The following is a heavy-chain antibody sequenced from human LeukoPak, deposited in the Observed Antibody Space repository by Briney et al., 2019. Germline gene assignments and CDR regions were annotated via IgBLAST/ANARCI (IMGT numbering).Heavy chain of an antibody. CDR3: AGXXXVAATDVFYY. J-gene: IGHJ4*02. CDR1: GGTFSSYA. CDR2: IIPILGIA. Sequence: GASVKVSCKASGGTFSSYAIIWVRQAPGQGLEWMGRIIPILGIANYAQKFQGRVTITADKSTSTAYMELSSLRSEDTAVYYCAGXXXVAATDVFYYWGQGTLVTVSS. D-gene: IGHD2-15*01. V-gene: IGHV1-69*04.